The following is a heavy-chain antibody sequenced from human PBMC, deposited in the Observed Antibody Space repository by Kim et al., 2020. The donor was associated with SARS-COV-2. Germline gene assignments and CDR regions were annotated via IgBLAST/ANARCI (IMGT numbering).Heavy chain of an antibody. V-gene: IGHV3-11*01. CDR3: AREPYH. J-gene: IGHJ4*02. Sequence: GGSLRLSCAASGFTFNNYYMSWIRQAPGKGLEWISHISTGGNVVSYAKSVEGRFIISRDNAKKFLFLQMNDLRVEDTAVYFCAREPYHWGQGSLVTVSA. CDR1: GFTFNNYY. CDR2: ISTGGNVV.